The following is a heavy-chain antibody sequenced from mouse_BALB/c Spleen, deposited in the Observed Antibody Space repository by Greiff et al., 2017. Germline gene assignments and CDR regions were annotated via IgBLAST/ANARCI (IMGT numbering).Heavy chain of an antibody. V-gene: IGHV3-6*02. CDR3: ARDYRYDERFAY. CDR2: ISYDGSN. CDR1: GYSITSGYY. J-gene: IGHJ3*01. D-gene: IGHD2-14*01. Sequence: EVQLQQSGPGLVKPSQSLSLTCSVTGYSITSGYYWNWIRQFPGNKLEWMGYISYDGSNNYNPSLKNRISITRDTSKNQFFLKLNSVTTEDTATYYCARDYRYDERFAYWGQGTLVTVSA.